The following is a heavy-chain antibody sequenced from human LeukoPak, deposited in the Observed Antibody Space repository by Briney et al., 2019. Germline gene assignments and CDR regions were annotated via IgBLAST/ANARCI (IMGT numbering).Heavy chain of an antibody. CDR2: MNSDGSHI. D-gene: IGHD3-10*01. CDR1: GFTFSDYS. V-gene: IGHV3-48*02. J-gene: IGHJ4*02. CDR3: TRGSFGVFDY. Sequence: GGSLRLSCAASGFTFSDYSMNWVRQAPGKGLEWVSSMNSDGSHIYHADSLEGRFTISRDNARNSVYLRMNGLRDEDTAVYYCTRGSFGVFDYWGQGILVTVSS.